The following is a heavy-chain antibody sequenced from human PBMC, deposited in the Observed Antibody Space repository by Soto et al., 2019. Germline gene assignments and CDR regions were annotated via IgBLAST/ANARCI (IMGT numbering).Heavy chain of an antibody. D-gene: IGHD2-21*02. J-gene: IGHJ4*02. Sequence: QVQLQESGPGLVKPSQTLSLTCTVSGGSISSGGYYWSWIRQPPGKGLEWIGYIYFSGATYYIPSLQSRLTISLDTSRNQFSLKLSSVTAADTAVYYCAREGPTQVTYWGQGILVTVSS. V-gene: IGHV4-30-4*01. CDR3: AREGPTQVTY. CDR2: IYFSGAT. CDR1: GGSISSGGYY.